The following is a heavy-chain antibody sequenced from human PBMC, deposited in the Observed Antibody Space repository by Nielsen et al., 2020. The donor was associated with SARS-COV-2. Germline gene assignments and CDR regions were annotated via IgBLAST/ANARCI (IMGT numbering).Heavy chain of an antibody. CDR2: ISSSSYT. Sequence: WIRQPPGKGLEWVSYISSSSYTNYADSVKGRFTISRDNAKNSLYLQMNSLRAEDTAVYYCAREYDILTGYYRLGHWFDPWGQGTLVTVSS. D-gene: IGHD3-9*01. CDR3: AREYDILTGYYRLGHWFDP. V-gene: IGHV3-11*05. J-gene: IGHJ5*02.